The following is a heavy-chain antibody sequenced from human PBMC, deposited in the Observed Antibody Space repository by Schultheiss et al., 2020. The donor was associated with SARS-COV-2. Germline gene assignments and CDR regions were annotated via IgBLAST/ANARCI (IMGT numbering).Heavy chain of an antibody. CDR1: GGSISSYY. CDR2: IYYSGST. J-gene: IGHJ6*02. D-gene: IGHD6-19*01. CDR3: ARVVAGTEFGYYYYYGMDV. V-gene: IGHV4-59*08. Sequence: ESLKISCTVSGGSISSYYWSWIRQPPGKGLEWIGYIYYSGSTNYNPSLKSRVTISVDTSKNQFSLKLSSVTAADTAVYYCARVVAGTEFGYYYYYGMDVWGQGTTVTVSS.